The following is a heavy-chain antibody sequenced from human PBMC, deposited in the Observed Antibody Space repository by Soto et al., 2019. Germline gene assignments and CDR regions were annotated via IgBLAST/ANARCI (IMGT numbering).Heavy chain of an antibody. CDR3: ATEAYCGGDCYSNWLDP. D-gene: IGHD2-21*01. Sequence: QVPLVQSGAEVKKPGSSVKVSCKASGGTFSSYTISWVRQAPGQGLEWMGRIIPILGIANYAQKFQGRVTITADKSTSTAYMELSSLRSEDTAVYYCATEAYCGGDCYSNWLDPWGQGTLVTVSS. V-gene: IGHV1-69*02. J-gene: IGHJ5*02. CDR1: GGTFSSYT. CDR2: IIPILGIA.